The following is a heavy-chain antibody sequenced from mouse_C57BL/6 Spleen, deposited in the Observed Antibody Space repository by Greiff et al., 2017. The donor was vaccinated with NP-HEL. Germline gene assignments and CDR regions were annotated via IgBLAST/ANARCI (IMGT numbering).Heavy chain of an antibody. D-gene: IGHD4-1*01. J-gene: IGHJ3*01. CDR1: GYTFTDYE. V-gene: IGHV1-15*01. CDR3: TRPAGTRRFAY. Sequence: QVQLQQSGAELVRPGASVTLSCKASGYTFTDYEMHWVKQTPVHGLEWIGAIDPETGGTAYNQKFKGKAILTADKSSSTAYMELRSLTSEDSAVYYCTRPAGTRRFAYWGQGTLVTVSA. CDR2: IDPETGGT.